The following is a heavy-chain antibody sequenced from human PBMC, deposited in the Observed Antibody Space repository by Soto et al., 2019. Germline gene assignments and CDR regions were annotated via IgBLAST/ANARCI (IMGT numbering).Heavy chain of an antibody. CDR1: GFTFSSYG. Sequence: PGGSLRLSCAASGFTFSSYGMHWVRQAPGKGLEWVAVISYDGSNKYYADSVKGRFTISRDNAKNSLYLQMNSLRAEDTAVYYCARDQGIAVAGTGRFDPWGQGTLVTVSS. CDR3: ARDQGIAVAGTGRFDP. CDR2: ISYDGSNK. D-gene: IGHD6-19*01. J-gene: IGHJ5*02. V-gene: IGHV3-30*03.